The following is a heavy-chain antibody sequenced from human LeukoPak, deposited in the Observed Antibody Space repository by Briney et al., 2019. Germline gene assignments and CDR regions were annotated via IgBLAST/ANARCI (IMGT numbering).Heavy chain of an antibody. J-gene: IGHJ4*01. CDR2: IYYTGST. D-gene: IGHD5-12*01. V-gene: IGHV4-59*08. CDR1: GDSIRSYY. CDR3: ASHGSSGHDPLT. Sequence: TSETLSLTCTVSGDSIRSYYWNWIRRPPGKGLEWIGYIYYTGSTSYNPSLKSRVTISLDTSKSQFSLRLTSVTAADTAVYYCASHGSSGHDPLTWGQGTLVTVPS.